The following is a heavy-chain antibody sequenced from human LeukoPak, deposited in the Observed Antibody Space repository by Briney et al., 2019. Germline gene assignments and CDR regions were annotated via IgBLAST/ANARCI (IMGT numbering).Heavy chain of an antibody. CDR2: ISGSGGST. Sequence: GGSLRLSCAASGFTFSNFGLSWVRQAPGKGLEWVSIISGSGGSTLYADSVRGRFTVSRDNSKNTLYLQMNTLRAEDTAVYYCAKVPKYCGGDCCSYVDYWGQGTLVTVSS. CDR1: GFTFSNFG. J-gene: IGHJ4*02. D-gene: IGHD2-21*02. CDR3: AKVPKYCGGDCCSYVDY. V-gene: IGHV3-23*01.